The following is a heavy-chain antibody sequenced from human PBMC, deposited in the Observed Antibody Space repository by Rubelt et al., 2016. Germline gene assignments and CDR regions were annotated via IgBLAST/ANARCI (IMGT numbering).Heavy chain of an antibody. CDR1: GGSISSSYY. V-gene: IGHV4-4*02. J-gene: IGHJ4*02. Sequence: QVQLQESGPGLVKPSETLSLTCTVSGGSISSSYYWGWIRQHPGEGLEWIGEIHHSGSTNYNPTLKSRITLSVDRSKNQFSLKLSSGTAADTAVYYCASLKQLYYFDYWGQGTLVTVSS. CDR2: IHHSGST. D-gene: IGHD5-18*01. CDR3: ASLKQLYYFDY.